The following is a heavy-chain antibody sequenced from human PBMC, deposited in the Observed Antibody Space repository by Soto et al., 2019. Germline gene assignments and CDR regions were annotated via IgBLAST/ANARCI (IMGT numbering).Heavy chain of an antibody. D-gene: IGHD6-6*01. Sequence: SVKVSCKASGGTFSSYAISWVRQAPGQGLEWMGGIIPIFGTANYAQKFQGRVTITADKSTSTAYMELSSLGSEDTAVYYCARERQLVRRAAVDGFDPWGQGTLVTVSS. CDR3: ARERQLVRRAAVDGFDP. CDR1: GGTFSSYA. V-gene: IGHV1-69*06. CDR2: IIPIFGTA. J-gene: IGHJ5*02.